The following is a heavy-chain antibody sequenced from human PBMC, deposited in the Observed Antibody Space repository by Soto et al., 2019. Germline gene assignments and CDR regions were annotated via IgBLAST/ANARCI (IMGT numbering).Heavy chain of an antibody. V-gene: IGHV4-59*01. CDR1: GWSIHDYY. D-gene: IGHD4-17*01. CDR3: ARHTAKDWFDP. J-gene: IGHJ5*02. Sequence: ASGTPSLTCPVPGWSIHDYYWGWIRQPPGEGLGWVGYIYYTGTTNHNPPLNSRVTISVDTSKNQFSLKLSSVTAADTAVYYCARHTAKDWFDPWGQGTLVTVSS. CDR2: IYYTGTT.